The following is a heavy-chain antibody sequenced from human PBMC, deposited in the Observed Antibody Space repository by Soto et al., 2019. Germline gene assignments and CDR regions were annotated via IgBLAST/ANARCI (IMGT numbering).Heavy chain of an antibody. CDR2: IIPILGIA. V-gene: IGHV1-69*04. Sequence: GASVKVSCKASGGTFSSYTISWVRQAPGQGHEWMGRIIPILGIANYAQKFQGRVTITADKSTSTAYMEPSSLRSEDTAVYYCAREVKSPYDILTGSNWFDPWGQGTLVTVSS. J-gene: IGHJ5*02. CDR3: AREVKSPYDILTGSNWFDP. CDR1: GGTFSSYT. D-gene: IGHD3-9*01.